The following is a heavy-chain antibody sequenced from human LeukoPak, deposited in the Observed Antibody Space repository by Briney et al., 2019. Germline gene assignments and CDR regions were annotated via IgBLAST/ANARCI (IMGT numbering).Heavy chain of an antibody. CDR1: GFTFSSYA. CDR3: ARGGGSYDSSGYYYAWY. CDR2: ISGSGGST. J-gene: IGHJ4*02. D-gene: IGHD3-22*01. Sequence: GGSLRLSCAASGFTFSSYAMSWVRQAPGKGLEWVSAISGSGGSTYYADSVKGRFTISRDNSKNTLYLQMNSLRAEDTAVYYCARGGGSYDSSGYYYAWYWGQGTLVTVSS. V-gene: IGHV3-23*01.